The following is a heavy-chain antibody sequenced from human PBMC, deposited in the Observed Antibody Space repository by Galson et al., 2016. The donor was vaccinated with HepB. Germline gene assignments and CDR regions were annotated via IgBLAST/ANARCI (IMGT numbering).Heavy chain of an antibody. D-gene: IGHD3-16*02. V-gene: IGHV3-30-3*01. Sequence: SLRLSCAASGFTFSSYAMHWVRQAPGKGLEWVAVISYDGSNKYYAGSVKGRFTISRDNSKNTLYLQMNSRRTEDTAVYCCARTLYDYVWGSYRYHQDYWGQGTLVTVSS. J-gene: IGHJ4*02. CDR3: ARTLYDYVWGSYRYHQDY. CDR1: GFTFSSYA. CDR2: ISYDGSNK.